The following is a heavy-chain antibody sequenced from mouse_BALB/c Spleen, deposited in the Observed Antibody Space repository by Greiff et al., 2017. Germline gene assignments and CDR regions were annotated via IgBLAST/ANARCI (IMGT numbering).Heavy chain of an antibody. Sequence: QVQLQQPGAELVKPVASVKLSCKASGYTFTSYWMHWVKQRPGQGLEWIGEINPSNGRTNYNEKFKSKATLTVDKSSSTAYMQLSSLTSEDSAVYYCARGGLPGMDYWGQGTSVTVSS. CDR3: ARGGLPGMDY. CDR2: INPSNGRT. CDR1: GYTFTSYW. J-gene: IGHJ4*01. V-gene: IGHV1S81*02. D-gene: IGHD3-1*01.